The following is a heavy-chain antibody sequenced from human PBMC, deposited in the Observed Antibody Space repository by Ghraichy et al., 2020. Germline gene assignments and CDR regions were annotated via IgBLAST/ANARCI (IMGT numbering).Heavy chain of an antibody. V-gene: IGHV3-23*01. CDR2: ISGSGIGT. CDR3: AKTRKNGYNSVNN. D-gene: IGHD5-24*01. Sequence: GGSLRLSCAASGFTFTNYAMSWVRQAPGKGLEWVSSISGSGIGTYYADSVKGRFTISRDNSKNTVSLQMNSLKAEDTAVYYCAKTRKNGYNSVNNWGHGTLVTVSS. CDR1: GFTFTNYA. J-gene: IGHJ4*01.